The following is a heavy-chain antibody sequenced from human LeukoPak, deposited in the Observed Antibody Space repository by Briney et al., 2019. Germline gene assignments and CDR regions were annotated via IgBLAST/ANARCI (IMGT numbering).Heavy chain of an antibody. J-gene: IGHJ4*02. V-gene: IGHV3-9*01. Sequence: GGSLRLSCAASGFTFDDYAMHWVRQAPGKGLEWVSGISWNGGSIGYADSVKGRFTISRDNSKNTLYLQMNSLRAEDTAVYYCAKEGGYYYDSSGYYYWGQGTLVTVSS. CDR1: GFTFDDYA. CDR2: ISWNGGSI. CDR3: AKEGGYYYDSSGYYY. D-gene: IGHD3-22*01.